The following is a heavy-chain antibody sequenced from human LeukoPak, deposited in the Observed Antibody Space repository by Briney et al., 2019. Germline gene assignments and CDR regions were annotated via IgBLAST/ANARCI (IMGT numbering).Heavy chain of an antibody. CDR1: GFTFSSYE. CDR3: ARTLRVWFGELPTPNFDY. CDR2: ISSSGSTI. D-gene: IGHD3-10*01. J-gene: IGHJ4*02. V-gene: IGHV3-48*03. Sequence: GGSLRLSCAASGFTFSSYEMNWVRQAPGKGLEWASYISSSGSTIYYADSVKGRFTTSRDNAKNSLYLQMNSLRAEDTAVYYCARTLRVWFGELPTPNFDYWGQGTLVTVSS.